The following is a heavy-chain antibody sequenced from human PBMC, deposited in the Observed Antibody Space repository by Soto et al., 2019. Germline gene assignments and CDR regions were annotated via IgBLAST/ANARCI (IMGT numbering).Heavy chain of an antibody. CDR2: ISWNSVTR. V-gene: IGHV3-9*01. J-gene: IGHJ4*02. CDR3: VKDVIGYCSAGNSSPDSYFDY. D-gene: IGHD2-15*01. Sequence: GGSLRLSCAASGFTFDDYAMHWVRQAPGKGLEWVSGISWNSVTRGYADSVKGRFTISRDNAKSSLYLQMSGLRREHQACYSCVKDVIGYCSAGNSSPDSYFDYWGQGGLIAVSS. CDR1: GFTFDDYA.